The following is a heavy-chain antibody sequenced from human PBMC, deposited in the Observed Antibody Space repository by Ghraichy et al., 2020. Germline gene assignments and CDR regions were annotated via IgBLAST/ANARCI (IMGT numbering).Heavy chain of an antibody. CDR3: ARDRWRGSLNWFDP. CDR1: GFTFSDYY. CDR2: ISSSSTYT. D-gene: IGHD1-26*01. J-gene: IGHJ5*02. V-gene: IGHV3-11*06. Sequence: GESLNISCAASGFTFSDYYMSWIRQAPGKGLEWISYISSSSTYTNYADSVKGRFTISRDNAKNSLYLQMNSLRAEDTAVYYCARDRWRGSLNWFDPWGQGTLVTVSS.